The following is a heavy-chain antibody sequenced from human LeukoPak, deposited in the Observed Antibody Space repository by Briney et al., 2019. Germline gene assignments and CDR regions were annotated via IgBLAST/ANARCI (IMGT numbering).Heavy chain of an antibody. CDR1: GYSFTNYW. CDR2: LYPGGDSDA. V-gene: IGHV5-51*04. Sequence: GESLKISCKGSGYSFTNYWIAWVRQMPGKGLEFMGMLYPGGDSDASYGPSFQGQVTISADKPITTAYLQWSSLKASDTATYYCATSTGGAYFHYWGQGTLVTVSS. J-gene: IGHJ4*02. CDR3: ATSTGGAYFHY. D-gene: IGHD3-16*01.